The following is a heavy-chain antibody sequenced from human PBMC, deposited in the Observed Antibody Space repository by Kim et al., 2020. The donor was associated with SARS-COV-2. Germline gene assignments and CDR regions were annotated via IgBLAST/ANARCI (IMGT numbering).Heavy chain of an antibody. J-gene: IGHJ5*02. V-gene: IGHV1-69*01. D-gene: IGHD6-13*01. Sequence: KFQSRVTITADESTSTAYMVLSSLRSEDTAVYYCARAGWDSSSWYTLFDPWGQGTLVTVSS. CDR3: ARAGWDSSSWYTLFDP.